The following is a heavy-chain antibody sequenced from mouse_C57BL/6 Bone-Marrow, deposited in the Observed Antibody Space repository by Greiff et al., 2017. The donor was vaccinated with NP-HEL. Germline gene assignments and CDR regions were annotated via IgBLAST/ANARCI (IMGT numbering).Heavy chain of an antibody. CDR2: ISYDGSN. CDR3: AREGGYYGSPFAY. CDR1: GYSIISGYY. J-gene: IGHJ3*01. D-gene: IGHD1-1*01. Sequence: ESGPGLVKPSQSLSLTCSVTGYSIISGYYWNWIRQFPGNKLEWMAYISYDGSNNYNPSLQNRISITRDISKNQFFLKLTSVTTEDTATYYCAREGGYYGSPFAYWGQGTLVTVSA. V-gene: IGHV3-6*01.